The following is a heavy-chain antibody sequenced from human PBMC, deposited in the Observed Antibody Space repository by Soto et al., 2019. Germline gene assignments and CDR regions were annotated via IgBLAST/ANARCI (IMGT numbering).Heavy chain of an antibody. CDR3: ASRGYCSGGTCSIFDY. Sequence: QVQLQQWGAGLLKPSETLSLTCAVYGESFSGYYWSWIRQSPGKGLEWIGEINHSGSTNYNPSLRRRVTVSVDTSRNPFSLKLSSVTAADTAVYYCASRGYCSGGTCSIFDYWCQGTLVTVSS. CDR1: GESFSGYY. CDR2: INHSGST. J-gene: IGHJ4*02. V-gene: IGHV4-34*01. D-gene: IGHD2-15*01.